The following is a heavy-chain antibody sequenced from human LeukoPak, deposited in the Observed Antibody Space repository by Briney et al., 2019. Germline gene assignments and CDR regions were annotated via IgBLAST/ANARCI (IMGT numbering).Heavy chain of an antibody. Sequence: GGSLRLSCAASGFTFDDYVMSWVRQAPGKGLEWVSSINWNGGSTGYADSVKGRFTISRDNAKNSLYLQMNSLRAEDTALYYCARDRDYYDSRGYFDLWGRGTLVTVSS. J-gene: IGHJ2*01. CDR3: ARDRDYYDSRGYFDL. CDR2: INWNGGST. D-gene: IGHD3-22*01. V-gene: IGHV3-20*04. CDR1: GFTFDDYV.